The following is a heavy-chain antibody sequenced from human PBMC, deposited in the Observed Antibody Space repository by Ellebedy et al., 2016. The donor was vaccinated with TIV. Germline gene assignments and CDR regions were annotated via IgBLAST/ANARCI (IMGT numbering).Heavy chain of an antibody. D-gene: IGHD4-17*01. J-gene: IGHJ5*02. CDR3: ARRGSYGDYAVQINNWFDR. CDR1: GFSFRSYW. CDR2: IRDDSEK. Sequence: GGSLRLSCVASGFSFRSYWMSWVRQAPGKGLEWVANIRDDSEKYYVDSVKGRFTISRDNSENSLYLQMHNLGADDKALYFCARRGSYGDYAVQINNWFDRWGPGTLVTVSS. V-gene: IGHV3-7*01.